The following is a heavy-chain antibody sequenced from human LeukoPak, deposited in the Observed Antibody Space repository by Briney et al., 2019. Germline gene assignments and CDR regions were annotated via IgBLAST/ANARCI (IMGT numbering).Heavy chain of an antibody. V-gene: IGHV1-18*01. CDR2: ISAYNGNT. CDR3: ARDLGYCSSTSCYNWFDP. Sequence: ASVKVSCKASGYTFTSYGISWVRQAPGQGLEWMGWISAYNGNTNYAQKLQGRVTMTTDTSTSTAYMELWSLRSDGTAVYYCARDLGYCSSTSCYNWFDPWGQGTLVTVSP. D-gene: IGHD2-2*01. J-gene: IGHJ5*02. CDR1: GYTFTSYG.